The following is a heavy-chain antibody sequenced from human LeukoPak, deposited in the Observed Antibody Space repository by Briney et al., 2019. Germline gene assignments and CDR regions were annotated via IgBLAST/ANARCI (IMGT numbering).Heavy chain of an antibody. D-gene: IGHD2-15*01. Sequence: GKSLRLSCAASGFTFSAYGIHRVRQAPGKGLEWVAVISYDGNYRNYADSVKGRFTISRDNSKNTLYLQMNSLTTEDTAVYYCTKDRGGSTYYPFLSYFFDYWGQGSLVTVSS. V-gene: IGHV3-30*18. J-gene: IGHJ4*02. CDR1: GFTFSAYG. CDR2: ISYDGNYR. CDR3: TKDRGGSTYYPFLSYFFDY.